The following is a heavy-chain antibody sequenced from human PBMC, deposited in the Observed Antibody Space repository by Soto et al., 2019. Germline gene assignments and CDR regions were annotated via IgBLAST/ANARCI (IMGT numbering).Heavy chain of an antibody. CDR2: IYSGGST. CDR3: ARDAPIVLVPAARYYYGMDV. J-gene: IGHJ6*02. Sequence: EVQLVESGGGLIQPGGSLRLSCAASGFTVSSNYMSWVRQAPGKGLEWVSVIYSGGSTYYADSVKGRFTISRDNSKNTLYLQMNRLTGEDTAVYYCARDAPIVLVPAARYYYGMDVWGQGTTVTVSS. D-gene: IGHD2-2*01. V-gene: IGHV3-53*01. CDR1: GFTVSSNY.